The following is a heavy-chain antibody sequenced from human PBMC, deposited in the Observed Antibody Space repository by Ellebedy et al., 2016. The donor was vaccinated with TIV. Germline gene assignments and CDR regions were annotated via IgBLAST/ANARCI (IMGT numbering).Heavy chain of an antibody. D-gene: IGHD3-10*01. J-gene: IGHJ4*02. Sequence: MPSETLSLTCTVSGGSISSYYWSWIRQTPGKGLEWIGNIYYSGSTNYNPSLKRRVTISVDTSKNPFSLNLSTVTAADTAVYYCARRGSGSYYEYWGQGTLVTVSS. CDR2: IYYSGST. CDR1: GGSISSYY. CDR3: ARRGSGSYYEY. V-gene: IGHV4-59*08.